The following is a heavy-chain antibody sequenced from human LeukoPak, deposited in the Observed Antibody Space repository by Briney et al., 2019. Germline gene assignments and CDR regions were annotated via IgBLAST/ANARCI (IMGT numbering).Heavy chain of an antibody. D-gene: IGHD3-22*01. CDR2: IYSGGST. V-gene: IGHV3-66*02. CDR1: GFTVSSNY. Sequence: PGGSLRLSCAASGFTVSSNYMSWVRQAPGKGLEWVSVIYSGGSTYYADSVKGRFTISRDNSKNTLYLQMNSLRAEDTAVYYCARDRYDSSGYYYAWGQGTLVTVSS. J-gene: IGHJ5*02. CDR3: ARDRYDSSGYYYA.